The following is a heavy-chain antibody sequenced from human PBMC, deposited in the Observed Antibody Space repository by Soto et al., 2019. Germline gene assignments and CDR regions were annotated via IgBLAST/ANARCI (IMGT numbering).Heavy chain of an antibody. Sequence: QVQLVQSGAEVKKPGASVKVSCKASGYTFTSYDINWVRQATGQGLGWMGWMNPNSGNTGYAQKFQGRVTMTRNTSISTAYMELSSLRSEDTAVYYCAKEHSSSWRFDYWGQGTLFTVSS. CDR3: AKEHSSSWRFDY. D-gene: IGHD6-13*01. J-gene: IGHJ4*02. CDR2: MNPNSGNT. CDR1: GYTFTSYD. V-gene: IGHV1-8*01.